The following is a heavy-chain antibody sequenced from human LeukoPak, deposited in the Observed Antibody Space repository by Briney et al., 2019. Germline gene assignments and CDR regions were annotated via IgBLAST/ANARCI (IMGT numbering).Heavy chain of an antibody. J-gene: IGHJ3*02. D-gene: IGHD3-16*01. CDR2: ISYDGSNK. V-gene: IGHV3-30-3*01. CDR3: ARVDTIGAFDI. CDR1: GFTFSSYA. Sequence: GRSLRLSCAASGFTFSSYAMHWVRQAPGKGLEWVAVISYDGSNKYYADSVKGRFTISRDNSKNTLYLQMNSLRAEDTAVYYCARVDTIGAFDIWGQGTMVTVSS.